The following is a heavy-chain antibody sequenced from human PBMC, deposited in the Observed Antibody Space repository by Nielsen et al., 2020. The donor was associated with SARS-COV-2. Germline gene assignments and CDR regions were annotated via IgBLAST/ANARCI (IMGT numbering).Heavy chain of an antibody. D-gene: IGHD2-8*01. CDR2: ISSSSSTI. CDR3: ASNLGGVYAFGWYFDL. Sequence: GESLKISCAASGFTFSSYSMNWVRQAPGKGLEWVSYISSSSSTIYYADSVKGRFTISRDNAKNSLYPQMNSLRDEDTAVYYCASNLGGVYAFGWYFDLWGRGTLVTVSS. V-gene: IGHV3-48*02. J-gene: IGHJ2*01. CDR1: GFTFSSYS.